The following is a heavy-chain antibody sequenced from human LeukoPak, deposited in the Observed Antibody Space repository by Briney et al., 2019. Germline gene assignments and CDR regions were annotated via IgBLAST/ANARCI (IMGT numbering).Heavy chain of an antibody. CDR3: AKATGTLGN. D-gene: IGHD1-1*01. J-gene: IGHJ4*02. CDR1: GFTFSNYH. Sequence: GGSLRLSCVASGFTFSNYHMNWVRQAPGKGLEWVSTISNNNGNTYYADSVKGRFTISRDNSKDTLYLQMNSLTAEDTAIYYCAKATGTLGNWGQGTLVTVSS. V-gene: IGHV3-23*01. CDR2: ISNNNGNT.